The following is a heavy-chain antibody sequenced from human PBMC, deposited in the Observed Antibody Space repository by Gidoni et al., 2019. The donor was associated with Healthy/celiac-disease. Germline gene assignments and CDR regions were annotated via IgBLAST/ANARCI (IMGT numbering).Heavy chain of an antibody. CDR1: GFTVSSTY. J-gene: IGHJ4*02. Sequence: EVQLVESGGGLVQPGGSLVLSCSASGFTVSSTYMSWVRQAPGKGLEWVSVIYSGGSTYYADSVKGRFTISRDNSKNTLYLQMNSLRAEDTAVYYCARDSSGPFDYWGQGTLVTVSS. CDR3: ARDSSGPFDY. V-gene: IGHV3-66*02. D-gene: IGHD6-19*01. CDR2: IYSGGST.